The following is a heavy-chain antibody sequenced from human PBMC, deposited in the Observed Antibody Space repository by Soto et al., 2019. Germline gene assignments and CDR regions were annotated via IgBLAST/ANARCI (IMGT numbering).Heavy chain of an antibody. Sequence: QVRLVQSGAEVKKPGSSVKVSCKASGGTFSSYAISWVRQAPGQGLEWMGGIIPIFGTANYAQKFQGRVTITADESTSTGYMELSSLRSEDTAVYYCARDPRLRDYGDYHRGAFDIWGQGTMVTVSS. J-gene: IGHJ3*02. CDR1: GGTFSSYA. CDR3: ARDPRLRDYGDYHRGAFDI. D-gene: IGHD4-17*01. CDR2: IIPIFGTA. V-gene: IGHV1-69*01.